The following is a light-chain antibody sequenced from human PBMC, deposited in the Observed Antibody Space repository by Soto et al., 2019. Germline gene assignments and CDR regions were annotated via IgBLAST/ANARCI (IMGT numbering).Light chain of an antibody. CDR3: HHYDNWPRT. CDR1: QNVSST. J-gene: IGKJ1*01. Sequence: VVSHSVATVSVYTGERATLSCRASQNVSSTLAWYQQKPGQAPRFLIYGASTRATGIPARFSGSGSGTEFTLTISSLQSEDFAAYYCHHYDNWPRTFGQGTKVDIK. CDR2: GAS. V-gene: IGKV3-15*01.